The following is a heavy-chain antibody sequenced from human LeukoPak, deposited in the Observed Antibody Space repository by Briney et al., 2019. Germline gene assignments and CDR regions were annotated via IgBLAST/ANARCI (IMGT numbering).Heavy chain of an antibody. Sequence: PSGTLSLTCAVYGGSISSSNWWSWVRQPPGKGLEWIGEIYHSGSTNYNPSLKSRVTISVDKSKNQFSLKLSSVTAADTAVYYCARDGYCSGGSCYDYYYGMDVWGQGTTVTVSS. J-gene: IGHJ6*02. D-gene: IGHD2-15*01. CDR2: IYHSGST. CDR3: ARDGYCSGGSCYDYYYGMDV. V-gene: IGHV4-4*02. CDR1: GGSISSSNW.